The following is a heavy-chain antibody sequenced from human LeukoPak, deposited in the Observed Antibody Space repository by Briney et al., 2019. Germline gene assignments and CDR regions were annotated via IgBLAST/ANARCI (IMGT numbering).Heavy chain of an antibody. J-gene: IGHJ4*02. CDR3: ARDRWESRISTFDY. D-gene: IGHD1-26*01. Sequence: GRSLRLSCAASGFTFSSYGMHWVRQAPGKGLEWVAVISYDGSNKYYADSVKGRITISRDNSKNTLYLQMNSLRAEDTAVYYCARDRWESRISTFDYWGQGTLVTVSS. CDR2: ISYDGSNK. CDR1: GFTFSSYG. V-gene: IGHV3-30*03.